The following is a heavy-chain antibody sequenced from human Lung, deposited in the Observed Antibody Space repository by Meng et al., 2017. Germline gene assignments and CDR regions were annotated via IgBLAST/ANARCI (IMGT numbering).Heavy chain of an antibody. J-gene: IGHJ4*02. V-gene: IGHV4-34*01. CDR2: INHSGST. Sequence: VQLQRWGAGPLKPSWTLSLTCVVSGGSFSDYYWSWIRQPPGKGLEWIGEINHSGSTNYNPSLESRATISVDTSQNNLSLKLSSVTAADSAVYYCARGPTTMAHDFDYWGQGTLVTVSS. CDR1: GGSFSDYY. CDR3: ARGPTTMAHDFDY. D-gene: IGHD4-11*01.